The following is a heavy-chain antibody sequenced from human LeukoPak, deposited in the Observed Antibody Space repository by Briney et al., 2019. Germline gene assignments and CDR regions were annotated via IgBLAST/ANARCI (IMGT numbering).Heavy chain of an antibody. V-gene: IGHV1-8*01. J-gene: IGHJ4*02. CDR2: MSPNSGDT. D-gene: IGHD7-27*01. CDR3: VRTPPSWGFNY. CDR1: GYTFTTHD. Sequence: ASVKVSCKASGYTFTTHDINWVRQATGQGLEWLGWMSPNSGDTGYAQKFQGRVTTTSDSSISTAYMELSSLRSEDTAIYYCVRTPPSWGFNYWGQGTLVTVSS.